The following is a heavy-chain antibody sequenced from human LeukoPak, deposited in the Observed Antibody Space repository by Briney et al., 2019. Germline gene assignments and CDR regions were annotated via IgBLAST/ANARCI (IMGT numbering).Heavy chain of an antibody. J-gene: IGHJ4*02. CDR3: ARGRAIFGVLNVFDY. V-gene: IGHV3-30*04. Sequence: PGGSLRLSCAASDFSFSSFAMHWVRQAPGKGLEWVAVISYDGSNKYYADSVKSRFTISRDNSKNTLYLQMNSLRAEDTAVYYCARGRAIFGVLNVFDYWGQGTLVTVST. D-gene: IGHD3-3*01. CDR1: DFSFSSFA. CDR2: ISYDGSNK.